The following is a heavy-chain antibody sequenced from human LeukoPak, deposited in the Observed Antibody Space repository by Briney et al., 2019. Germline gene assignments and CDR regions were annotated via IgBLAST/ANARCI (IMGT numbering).Heavy chain of an antibody. Sequence: ASVKVSCKASGYTFTSYDINWVRQAPGQGLEWMGWMNPNSGNTGYAQKFQGRVTMTRNTSISTAYMELSSLRSEDTAVYYCATSTDYYDSSGYYWGQGTLVTVSS. V-gene: IGHV1-8*01. CDR1: GYTFTSYD. J-gene: IGHJ4*02. CDR2: MNPNSGNT. D-gene: IGHD3-22*01. CDR3: ATSTDYYDSSGYY.